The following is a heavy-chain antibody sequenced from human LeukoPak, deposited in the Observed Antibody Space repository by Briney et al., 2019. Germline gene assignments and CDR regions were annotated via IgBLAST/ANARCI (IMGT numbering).Heavy chain of an antibody. D-gene: IGHD6-13*01. J-gene: IGHJ4*02. CDR2: IYYSGST. V-gene: IGHV4-59*08. Sequence: PSETLSLTCTVSGGSISSYYWSCIRQPPGKGLEWIGYIYYSGSTNYNPSLKSRVTISVDTSKNQYSLKLSSVTAADTAVYYCARHHRSSWFGYWGQGTLVTVSS. CDR1: GGSISSYY. CDR3: ARHHRSSWFGY.